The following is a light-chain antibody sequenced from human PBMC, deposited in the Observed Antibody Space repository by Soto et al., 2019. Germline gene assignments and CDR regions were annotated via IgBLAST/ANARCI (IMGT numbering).Light chain of an antibody. CDR3: QVWDSTRDHYV. CDR2: DGS. Sequence: SYELTQPPSVSVAPGQTARIPCGGDNIGSKSVYWYQQKPGQAPVVVVYDGSDRPSGIPERFSGSNSGTTATLTISRVEAGDEADYFCQVWDSTRDHYVFGAGTKVTVL. J-gene: IGLJ1*01. V-gene: IGLV3-21*02. CDR1: NIGSKS.